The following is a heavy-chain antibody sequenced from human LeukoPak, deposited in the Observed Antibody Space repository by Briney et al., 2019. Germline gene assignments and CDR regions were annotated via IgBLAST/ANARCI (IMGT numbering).Heavy chain of an antibody. CDR2: IRYDGSIK. V-gene: IGHV3-30*02. J-gene: IGHJ4*02. D-gene: IGHD3-10*01. CDR3: AKDVNVGGDYFDY. Sequence: PGGSLRLSCAASGFTFRNYGMHWVRLAPGKGLEGVAFIRYDGSIKYYVDSVKGRFTVSRDNSKNTLYLQMNSLRAEDTAVYYCAKDVNVGGDYFDYWGQGTLVTVSS. CDR1: GFTFRNYG.